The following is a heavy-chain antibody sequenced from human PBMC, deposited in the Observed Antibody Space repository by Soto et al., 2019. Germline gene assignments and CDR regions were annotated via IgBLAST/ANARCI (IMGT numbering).Heavy chain of an antibody. V-gene: IGHV3-23*01. D-gene: IGHD3-10*01. J-gene: IGHJ4*02. CDR2: NSGSGGST. Sequence: EVQLLESGGGSVQPGGSLRLSCAGSEFTFSSYAMNWVRQAPGTGLEWYSDNSGSGGSTDYSDSVKGRFTISRDNTKNTPDLQMNSRRPVDTAVYYCGKELSSGSSKSYYFGYWGQGALVTVSA. CDR3: GKELSSGSSKSYYFGY. CDR1: EFTFSSYA.